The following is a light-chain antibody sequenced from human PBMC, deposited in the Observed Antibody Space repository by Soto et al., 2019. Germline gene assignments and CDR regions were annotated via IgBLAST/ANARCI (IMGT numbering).Light chain of an antibody. CDR3: SSYAGSSTWV. CDR2: DVY. J-gene: IGLJ3*02. Sequence: QPVPTQPPSASGSPGQSATISCTGTSSDVGGYNYVSWYQQYPGKAPKLMIYDVYKRPSGVPDRFSGSKSGNTASLTVSGLQPEDEADYYCSSYAGSSTWVFGGGTKLTVL. CDR1: SSDVGGYNY. V-gene: IGLV2-8*01.